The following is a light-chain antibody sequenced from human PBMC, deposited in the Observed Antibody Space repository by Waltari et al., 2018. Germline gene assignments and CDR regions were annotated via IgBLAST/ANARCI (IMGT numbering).Light chain of an antibody. J-gene: IGLJ1*01. Sequence: QSVLTQPPSASGTPGQRVAIPCSGSIPNPGSNFQYWYQQLPGTAPKLLLYMNNQRPSGVPDRFSASNYGTSASLAIDGLRSEDEAVYYCASWDESHYVFGSGTKVTVL. V-gene: IGLV1-47*01. CDR3: ASWDESHYV. CDR1: IPNPGSNF. CDR2: MNN.